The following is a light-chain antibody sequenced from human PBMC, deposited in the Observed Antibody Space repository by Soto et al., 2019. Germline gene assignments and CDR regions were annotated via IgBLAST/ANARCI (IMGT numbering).Light chain of an antibody. J-gene: IGKJ5*01. CDR1: QSVSSN. Sequence: EIVLTQSPATLSVSPGERATLSCRASQSVSSNLAWYQQKPGQAPRLLIYGASSRATGIPARFSGSGSGTDFTLTISSLEPEDFAVYYCQQYDNSLSRTFGQGTRLDIK. CDR2: GAS. CDR3: QQYDNSLSRT. V-gene: IGKV3D-15*01.